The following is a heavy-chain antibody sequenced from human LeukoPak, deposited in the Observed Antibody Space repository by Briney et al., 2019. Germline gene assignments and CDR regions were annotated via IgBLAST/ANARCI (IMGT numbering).Heavy chain of an antibody. Sequence: SETLSLTCTVSGGSISSGGYYWSWIRQHRGKGLEWIGYIYYSGSTYYNPSLKSRVTISVDTSKNQFSLKLSSVTAADTAVYYCARGLGDSSGYDPWGQGTLVTVSS. CDR2: IYYSGST. CDR3: ARGLGDSSGYDP. CDR1: GGSISSGGYY. D-gene: IGHD3-22*01. J-gene: IGHJ5*02. V-gene: IGHV4-31*03.